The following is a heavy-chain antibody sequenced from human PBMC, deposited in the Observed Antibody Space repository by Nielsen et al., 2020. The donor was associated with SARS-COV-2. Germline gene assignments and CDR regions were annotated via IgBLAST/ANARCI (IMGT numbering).Heavy chain of an antibody. J-gene: IGHJ6*02. V-gene: IGHV1-3*01. Sequence: ASVKVSCKASGYTFSSYYMHWVRQAPGQRLEWMGWINAGNGNTKYSQKFQGRVTITRDTSASTAYMELSSLRSEDTAVYYCARDLGGYHIDYGMDVWGQGTTVTVSS. CDR3: ARDLGGYHIDYGMDV. D-gene: IGHD5-12*01. CDR1: GYTFSSYY. CDR2: INAGNGNT.